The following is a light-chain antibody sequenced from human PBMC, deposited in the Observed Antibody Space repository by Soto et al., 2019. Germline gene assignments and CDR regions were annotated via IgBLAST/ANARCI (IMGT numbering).Light chain of an antibody. CDR3: QSFDTSLSGSVV. Sequence: QSVLTQPPSVSGAPGQRVTISCTGSSSNIGAGHDVHWYQHSPGTAPKLLIYRFNNRPSGVPDRFSGSKSGTSASLAISGIQAEDEADYYCQSFDTSLSGSVVFGGGTKLTVL. CDR1: SSNIGAGHD. V-gene: IGLV1-40*01. J-gene: IGLJ2*01. CDR2: RFN.